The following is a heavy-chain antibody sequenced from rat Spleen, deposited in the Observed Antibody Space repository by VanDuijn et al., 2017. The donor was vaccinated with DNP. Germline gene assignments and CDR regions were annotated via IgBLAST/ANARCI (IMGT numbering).Heavy chain of an antibody. D-gene: IGHD1-1*01. CDR3: ARDGGGGFAY. V-gene: IGHV2-32*01. CDR2: MWSDGDT. CDR1: GFSLTNYH. J-gene: IGHJ3*01. Sequence: QVQLKESGPGLVQPSQTLSLTCTVSGFSLTNYHVSWVRQPPGKGLEGMGSMWSDGDTSYNSALKSRLSISRDTSKSQVFLKMSSLKTEDTATYYCARDGGGGFAYWGQGTLVTVSS.